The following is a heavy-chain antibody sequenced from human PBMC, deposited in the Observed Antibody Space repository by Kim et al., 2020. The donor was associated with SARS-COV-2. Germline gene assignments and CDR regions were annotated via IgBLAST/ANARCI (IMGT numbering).Heavy chain of an antibody. V-gene: IGHV4-39*01. CDR3: ARLDHSSSPFDY. D-gene: IGHD6-6*01. Sequence: SETLSLTCTVSGGSISSSSYYWGWIRQPPGKGLEWIGSIYYSGSTYYNPSLKSRVTISVDTSKNQFSLKLSSVTAADTAVYYCARLDHSSSPFDYWGQGTLVTVSS. J-gene: IGHJ4*02. CDR1: GGSISSSSYY. CDR2: IYYSGST.